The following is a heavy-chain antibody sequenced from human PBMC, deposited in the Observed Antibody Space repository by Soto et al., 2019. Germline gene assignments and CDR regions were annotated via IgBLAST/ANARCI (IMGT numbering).Heavy chain of an antibody. CDR3: ARVVVREGPPPLDY. J-gene: IGHJ4*02. Sequence: ASVKVSCKASGYTFTSYGISWVRQAPGQGLEWMGWISAYNGNTNYAQKLQGRVTMTTDTSTSTAYMELRSLRPDDTAVYYCARVVVREGPPPLDYWGQGTLVTVSS. D-gene: IGHD2-15*01. CDR1: GYTFTSYG. CDR2: ISAYNGNT. V-gene: IGHV1-18*01.